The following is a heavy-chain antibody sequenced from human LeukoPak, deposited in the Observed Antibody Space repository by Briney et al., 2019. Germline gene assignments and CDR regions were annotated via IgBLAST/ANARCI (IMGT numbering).Heavy chain of an antibody. Sequence: GGSLRLSCAASGFTFSSYAMHWVRQAPGKGLEWVAVISYDGSNKYYADSVKGRFTISRDNSKNTPYLQMNSLRAEDTAVYYCASLGTDYYDSSGYFDYWGQGTLVTVSS. J-gene: IGHJ4*02. CDR1: GFTFSSYA. CDR3: ASLGTDYYDSSGYFDY. D-gene: IGHD3-22*01. CDR2: ISYDGSNK. V-gene: IGHV3-30*01.